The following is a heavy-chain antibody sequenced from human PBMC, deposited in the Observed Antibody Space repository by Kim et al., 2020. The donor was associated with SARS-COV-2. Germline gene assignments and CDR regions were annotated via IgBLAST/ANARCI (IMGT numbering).Heavy chain of an antibody. CDR3: VRGIDY. V-gene: IGHV3-7*01. CDR2: INLDGSGK. Sequence: GGSLRLSCAASGFSCKDYWMSWVRQLPGRGLEWVANINLDGSGKYYMDSVKGRFTISRDNAKNSLYLQMNSLRVEDTAVYYCVRGIDYWGRGTLLTVSS. CDR1: GFSCKDYW. J-gene: IGHJ4*02.